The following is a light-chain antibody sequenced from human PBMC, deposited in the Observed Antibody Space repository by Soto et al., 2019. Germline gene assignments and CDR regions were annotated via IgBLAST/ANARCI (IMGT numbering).Light chain of an antibody. V-gene: IGKV3-11*01. CDR2: DAS. CDR3: QQRTDWPPLN. Sequence: EVVLTQSPVTLALFPGERATLSCRASQNVDIYVAWYQQRPGQAPRLLIYDASNRATGIPARFSGSGSGTDFTLTFSSLEPEDCAVYYCQQRTDWPPLNFGGGTKVEVK. J-gene: IGKJ4*01. CDR1: QNVDIY.